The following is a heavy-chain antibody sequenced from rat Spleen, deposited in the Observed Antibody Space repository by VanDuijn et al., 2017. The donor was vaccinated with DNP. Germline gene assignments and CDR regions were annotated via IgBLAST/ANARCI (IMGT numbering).Heavy chain of an antibody. CDR2: IKLKSNNYAT. CDR3: TAGLGLGYFDF. J-gene: IGHJ1*01. Sequence: EVQVVETGGSLVQPGKSLKLTCATSGFTFSNAWMHWVRQSPEKQLEWIAQIKLKSNNYATYYAESVKGRFTISRDDSKSNVYLQMNSLKEEDTAIYYCTAGLGLGYFDFWGPGTMVTVSS. D-gene: IGHD4-2*01. CDR1: GFTFSNAW. V-gene: IGHV6-8*01.